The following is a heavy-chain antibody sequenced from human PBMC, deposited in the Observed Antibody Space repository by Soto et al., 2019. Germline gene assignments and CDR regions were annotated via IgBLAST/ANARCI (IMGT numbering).Heavy chain of an antibody. V-gene: IGHV1-69*01. CDR2: IIPIFGTS. J-gene: IGHJ3*02. Sequence: QVQLVQTGAEVKKPGSSVKVSCKASGGTFSSYAISCVRQAPGQGLEWMGGIIPIFGTSNYAQKIQGRVTITAVESTGTFYMEVSSLRSEDRAVYYCAFGVTMILVVTRHDAFDIWGPGTMGTVSS. CDR3: AFGVTMILVVTRHDAFDI. CDR1: GGTFSSYA. D-gene: IGHD3-22*01.